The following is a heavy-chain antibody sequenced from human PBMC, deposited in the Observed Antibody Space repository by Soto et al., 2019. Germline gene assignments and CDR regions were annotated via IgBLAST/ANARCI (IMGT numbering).Heavy chain of an antibody. Sequence: QVQLVQSGGEVKKPGASVKVSCQASGYTFSDYAITWVRQAPGQGLEWMGWISLSTRNTDQAQNFQGRVIMTLDTSTNTAYMELRSLRSDDTAVYYCVRCYCSVGSCYACWHFDLWGRGTLVTVSS. V-gene: IGHV1-18*01. CDR3: VRCYCSVGSCYACWHFDL. CDR2: ISLSTRNT. D-gene: IGHD2-15*01. CDR1: GYTFSDYA. J-gene: IGHJ2*01.